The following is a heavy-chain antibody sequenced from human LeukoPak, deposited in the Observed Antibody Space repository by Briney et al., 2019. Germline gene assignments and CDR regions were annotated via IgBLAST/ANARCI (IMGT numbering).Heavy chain of an antibody. J-gene: IGHJ2*01. Sequence: NPSETLSLTCTVSGGSISSSSYYWGWIRQPPGKGLEWIGSIYYSGSTYYNPSLKSRVTISVDTSKNQFSLKLSSVTAADTAVYYCARRPLWFGELPPPDWYFDLWGRGTLVTVSS. CDR1: GGSISSSSYY. CDR2: IYYSGST. V-gene: IGHV4-39*01. CDR3: ARRPLWFGELPPPDWYFDL. D-gene: IGHD3-10*01.